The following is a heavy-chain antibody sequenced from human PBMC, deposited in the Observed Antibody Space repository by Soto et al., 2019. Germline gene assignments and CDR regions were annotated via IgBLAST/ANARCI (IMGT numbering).Heavy chain of an antibody. CDR2: IIPIFGTA. Sequence: GASVKVSCKASGGTFSSYAISWVRQAPGQGLEWMGGIIPIFGTANYAQKFQGRVTITADGSTSTAYMELSSLRSEDTAVYYCSYYYDSSGYYTGSAFDIWGQGTMVTVSS. J-gene: IGHJ3*02. V-gene: IGHV1-69*13. D-gene: IGHD3-22*01. CDR1: GGTFSSYA. CDR3: SYYYDSSGYYTGSAFDI.